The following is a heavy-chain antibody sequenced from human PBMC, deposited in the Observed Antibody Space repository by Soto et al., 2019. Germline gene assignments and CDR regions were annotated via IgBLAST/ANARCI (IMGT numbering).Heavy chain of an antibody. J-gene: IGHJ5*02. Sequence: QVQLVQSGAEVKKPGSSVKVSCKASGGTFSSYAISWVRQAPGQGLEWMGGIIPIFGTGNYAQKFQGRVTVTADESTSTAYMELSSLRSEDTAVCYCARARTSSCPVGCWFDPWGQGTLVTVSS. D-gene: IGHD2-15*01. V-gene: IGHV1-69*12. CDR3: ARARTSSCPVGCWFDP. CDR1: GGTFSSYA. CDR2: IIPIFGTG.